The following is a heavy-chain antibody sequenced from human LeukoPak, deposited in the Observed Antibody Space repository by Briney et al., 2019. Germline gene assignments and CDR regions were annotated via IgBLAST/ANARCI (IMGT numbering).Heavy chain of an antibody. CDR1: GFTFSSYS. J-gene: IGHJ4*02. D-gene: IGHD6-19*01. CDR3: ARDQYSSGWFDPVDY. CDR2: ISSSSSYI. V-gene: IGHV3-21*01. Sequence: GGSLRLSCAASGFTFSSYSMNWVRQAPGKGLEWVSSISSSSSYIYYADSVKGRFTISRDNAKNSLYLQMSSLRAEDTAVYYCARDQYSSGWFDPVDYWGQGTLVTVSS.